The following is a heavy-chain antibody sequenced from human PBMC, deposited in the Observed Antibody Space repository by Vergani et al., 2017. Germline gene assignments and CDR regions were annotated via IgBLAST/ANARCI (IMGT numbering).Heavy chain of an antibody. J-gene: IGHJ4*02. CDR1: GFSFSSYS. CDR3: ARDRGCATISCYFSGAFDY. CDR2: ISGSSSYV. D-gene: IGHD2-2*01. Sequence: EVQLVESGGGLVKPGGSLRLSCAASGFSFSSYSMNWVRQAPGKGLEGVASISGSSSYVFYRDSVEGRFTITRDNAKKSVYLQMNSLRAEDTAVYYCARDRGCATISCYFSGAFDYWGLGTLVSVSS. V-gene: IGHV3-21*02.